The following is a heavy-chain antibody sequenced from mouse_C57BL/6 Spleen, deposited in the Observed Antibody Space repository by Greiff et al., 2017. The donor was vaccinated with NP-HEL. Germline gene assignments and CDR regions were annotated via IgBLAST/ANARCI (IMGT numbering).Heavy chain of an antibody. CDR1: GYTFTSYW. Sequence: QVQLQQPGAELVRPGSSVKLSCKASGYTFTSYWMHWVKQRPIQGLEWIGNIDPSDSETHYNQKFKDKATLTVDKSSSTAYIQLSSLTSEDSAVYYCARGGPYYGSSYGDYFDYWGQGTTLTVSS. CDR3: ARGGPYYGSSYGDYFDY. J-gene: IGHJ2*01. D-gene: IGHD1-1*01. V-gene: IGHV1-52*01. CDR2: IDPSDSET.